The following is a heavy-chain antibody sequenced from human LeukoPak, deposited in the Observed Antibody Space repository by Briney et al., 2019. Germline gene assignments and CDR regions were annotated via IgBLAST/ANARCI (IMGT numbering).Heavy chain of an antibody. D-gene: IGHD3-16*01. Sequence: SETLSLTCTVSGGSISSGGYYWSWIRQHPGKGLEWIGYIYYSGSTYYNPSLKSRVTISVDTSKNQFSLKLSSVTAADTAVYYRAGAMIRRGIDYWGQGTLVTVSS. CDR3: AGAMIRRGIDY. J-gene: IGHJ4*02. V-gene: IGHV4-31*03. CDR2: IYYSGST. CDR1: GGSISSGGYY.